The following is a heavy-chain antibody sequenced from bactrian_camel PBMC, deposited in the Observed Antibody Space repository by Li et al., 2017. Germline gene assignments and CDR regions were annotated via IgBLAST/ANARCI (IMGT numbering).Heavy chain of an antibody. CDR1: GYTVRTNC. D-gene: IGHD2*01. CDR2: IWTGAGLT. J-gene: IGHJ4*01. Sequence: HVQLVESGGGSVQAGGSLRLSCTGAGYTVRTNCMGWFRQAPGKEREGVAAIWTGAGLTYYADSVKGRFTISRDNAKMTAYLQMNSLESDDTAVCYCAWSGFAVWGQGTQVTVS. V-gene: IGHV3S1*01. CDR3: AWSGFAV.